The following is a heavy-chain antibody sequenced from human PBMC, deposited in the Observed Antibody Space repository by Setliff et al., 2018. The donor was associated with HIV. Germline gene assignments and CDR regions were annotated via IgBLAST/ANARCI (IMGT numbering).Heavy chain of an antibody. J-gene: IGHJ4*02. V-gene: IGHV3-7*01. CDR3: VRDFHWAFDY. D-gene: IGHD7-27*01. CDR2: IKQDGSGK. CDR1: GFTFSSCW. Sequence: GGSLRLSCAASGFTFSSCWVTWVRQGPGKGLEWVANIKQDGSGKYYVDSVKGRFTISRDNAKNSLYLQMDSLRAEDTAVYYCVRDFHWAFDYWGQGTPVTVSS.